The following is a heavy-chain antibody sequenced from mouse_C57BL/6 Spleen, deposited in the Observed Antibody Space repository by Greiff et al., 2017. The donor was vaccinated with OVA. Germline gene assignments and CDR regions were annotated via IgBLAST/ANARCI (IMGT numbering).Heavy chain of an antibody. CDR1: GYTFTSYW. CDR3: ARRYYGSSPSYWYVDV. Sequence: QVQLQQPGAELVKPGASVKMSCKASGYTFTSYWITWVKQRPGQGLEWIGDIYPGSGSTNYNEKFKSKATLTVDTSSSTAYMQLSSLTSEDSAVYYCARRYYGSSPSYWYVDVWGTGTTVTVSS. J-gene: IGHJ1*03. D-gene: IGHD1-1*01. CDR2: IYPGSGST. V-gene: IGHV1-55*01.